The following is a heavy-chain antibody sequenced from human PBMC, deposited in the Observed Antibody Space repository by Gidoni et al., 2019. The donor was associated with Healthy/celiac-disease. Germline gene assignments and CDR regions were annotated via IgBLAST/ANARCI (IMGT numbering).Heavy chain of an antibody. CDR1: GFTFISSD. V-gene: IGHV3-13*01. D-gene: IGHD2-21*01. J-gene: IGHJ5*02. CDR3: ARAVGGAGNWFDP. CDR2: IGTAGDT. Sequence: EVQLVESGGGLVQPGGSLRLSCAASGFTFISSDMNWVRQAPGKGLGWVSAIGTAGDTYYPGSVKGRFTISRENAKNSLYLQMNSLRAGDTAVYYCARAVGGAGNWFDPWGQGTLVTVSS.